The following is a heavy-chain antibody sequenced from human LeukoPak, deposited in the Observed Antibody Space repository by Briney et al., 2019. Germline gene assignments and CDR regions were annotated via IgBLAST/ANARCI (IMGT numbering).Heavy chain of an antibody. D-gene: IGHD3-10*01. J-gene: IGHJ4*02. Sequence: SETLSLTCTVSGGSLNSGSSYWSWMRQPPGKALEWIGYISYSGITSYNPSLKSRVTISVDTSKNQFSLKVSSLTAADAAVYFCARATYYYGSGSPIPDYWGQGTLVTVSS. CDR1: GGSLNSGSSY. CDR2: ISYSGIT. V-gene: IGHV4-61*01. CDR3: ARATYYYGSGSPIPDY.